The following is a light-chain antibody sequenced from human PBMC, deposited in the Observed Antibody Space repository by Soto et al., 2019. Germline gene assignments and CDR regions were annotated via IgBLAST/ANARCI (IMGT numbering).Light chain of an antibody. CDR1: QSLLHSNGYNY. Sequence: DIVMTQSPLSLPVTPGEPASISCRSSQSLLHSNGYNYLDWYLQKPGQSPQLLFSLGSNLASGVNDRCSGSGSGTDFTLKISRVEAGDVGVYYCMQALQTPRTFGQGTKLEIK. CDR3: MQALQTPRT. CDR2: LGS. J-gene: IGKJ2*01. V-gene: IGKV2-28*01.